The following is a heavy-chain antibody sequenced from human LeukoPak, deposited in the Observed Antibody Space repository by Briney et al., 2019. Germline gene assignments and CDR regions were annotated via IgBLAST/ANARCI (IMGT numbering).Heavy chain of an antibody. V-gene: IGHV1-69*06. Sequence: GASVKVSCKASGGTFSSYAISWVRQAPGQGLEWMGGIIPIFGTANYAQKFQGRVTITADKSTSTAYMELSSLRSDDTAVYYCARQWERNDAFDIWGQGTMVTVSS. J-gene: IGHJ3*02. CDR2: IIPIFGTA. CDR1: GGTFSSYA. D-gene: IGHD1-26*01. CDR3: ARQWERNDAFDI.